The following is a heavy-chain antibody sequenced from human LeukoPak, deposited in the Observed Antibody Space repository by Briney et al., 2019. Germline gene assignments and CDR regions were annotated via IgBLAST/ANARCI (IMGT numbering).Heavy chain of an antibody. CDR2: IIPIFGTA. V-gene: IGHV1-69*13. Sequence: SVKVSCKASGYTFTCYAISWVRQAPGQGLEWMGGIIPIFGTAIYAQRFQGRVTITAGESTSTAYMELSSLRSEDTAVYYCARVGGGITIFPLNAFDIWGQGTMVTVSS. CDR3: ARVGGGITIFPLNAFDI. J-gene: IGHJ3*02. D-gene: IGHD3-3*01. CDR1: GYTFTCYA.